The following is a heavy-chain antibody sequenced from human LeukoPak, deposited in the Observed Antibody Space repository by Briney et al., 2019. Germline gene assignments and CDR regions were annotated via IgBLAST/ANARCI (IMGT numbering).Heavy chain of an antibody. CDR3: ARDGGSHIVVVPAAVPGIGMDV. CDR2: INPNSGGT. V-gene: IGHV1-2*02. D-gene: IGHD2-2*02. J-gene: IGHJ6*02. CDR1: GYTFTGYY. Sequence: ASVKVSCKASGYTFTGYYMHWVRQAPGQGLEWMGWINPNSGGTNYAQKFQGRVTMTRDTSISTAYMELSRLRSDDTAVYYCARDGGSHIVVVPAAVPGIGMDVWGQGTTVTVSS.